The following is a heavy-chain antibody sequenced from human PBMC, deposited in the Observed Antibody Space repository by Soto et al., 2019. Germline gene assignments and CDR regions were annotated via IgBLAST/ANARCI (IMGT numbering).Heavy chain of an antibody. CDR3: ARMNIVAVVGWSFDL. CDR2: TGGRDGNT. V-gene: IGHV3-23*01. CDR1: GFAFSSYA. D-gene: IGHD5-12*01. Sequence: VGSLRLSCAASGFAFSSYAMSWVRQAPGKGLEWVSTTGGRDGNTYYADSVTGRFTIFRDNSENRLYLQMDSLRAEDTAIYFCARMNIVAVVGWSFDLWGRGTLGTISS. J-gene: IGHJ2*01.